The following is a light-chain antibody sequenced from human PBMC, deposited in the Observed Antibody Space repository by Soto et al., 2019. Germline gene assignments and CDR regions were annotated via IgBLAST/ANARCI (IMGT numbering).Light chain of an antibody. V-gene: IGKV3-11*01. J-gene: IGKJ1*01. CDR3: QQRSNWPSIT. CDR2: DAS. CDR1: QSVSSD. Sequence: EIVFTQSPATLSVSPGERGTLSCRASQSVSSDLAWYQQKPGQAPRLLIYDASNRATGIPARFSGSASGTDFTLTISSLEPEDFAVYYCQQRSNWPSITFGQGTKVDIK.